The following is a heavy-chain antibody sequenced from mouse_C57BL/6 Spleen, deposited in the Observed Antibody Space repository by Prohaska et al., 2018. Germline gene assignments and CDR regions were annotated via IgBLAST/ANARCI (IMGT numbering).Heavy chain of an antibody. J-gene: IGHJ1*03. CDR2: INSECSAI. Sequence: DVQLLATRGGLVQPGGSRVLSCVASGFSLSSFWMSWVRQTPGKHLEWIGDINSECSAINYAPHISLRFIITRGNYDLSSDMNTKNVGSEDSAVYYCARYDSNYGYFDDWGKGTTVTVSS. V-gene: IGHV11-2*01. CDR1: GFSLSSFW. CDR3: ARYDSNYGYFDD.